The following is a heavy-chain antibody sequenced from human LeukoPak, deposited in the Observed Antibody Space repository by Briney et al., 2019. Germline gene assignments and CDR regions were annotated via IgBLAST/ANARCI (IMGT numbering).Heavy chain of an antibody. Sequence: SQTLSLTCNVSGASISSGGFYWSWIRQPPGMGLEWIGYIYHTGGPYSNPSLKSRVSISLDKSKNQFSLRLNSVTAADTAVYYCARVAGYCSSTSCFPPVDYWGQGTLATVSS. D-gene: IGHD2-2*01. CDR3: ARVAGYCSSTSCFPPVDY. CDR1: GASISSGGFY. V-gene: IGHV4-30-2*01. J-gene: IGHJ4*02. CDR2: IYHTGGP.